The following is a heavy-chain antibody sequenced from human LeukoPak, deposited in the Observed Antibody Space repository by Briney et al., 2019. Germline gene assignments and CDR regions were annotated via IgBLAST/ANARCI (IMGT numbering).Heavy chain of an antibody. J-gene: IGHJ6*02. Sequence: PSETLTLTCTVSGDSITNYYWSWIRQAPGTGLEWMGDIYYSGTTKYNPSLKSRVTISVDTSKNQFSLNLRSVTAADTAVYYCARGGGLDVWGQGATVTVSS. CDR1: GDSITNYY. V-gene: IGHV4-59*01. D-gene: IGHD3-16*01. CDR3: ARGGGLDV. CDR2: IYYSGTT.